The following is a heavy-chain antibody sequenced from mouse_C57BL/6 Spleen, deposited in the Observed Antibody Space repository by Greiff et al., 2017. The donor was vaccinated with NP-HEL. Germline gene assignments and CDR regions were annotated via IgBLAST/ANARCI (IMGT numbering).Heavy chain of an antibody. V-gene: IGHV5-4*01. CDR3: ARDDMGWYFDV. CDR2: ISDGGSYT. D-gene: IGHD1-1*02. Sequence: EVQLQESGGGLVKPGGSLKLSCAASGFTFSSYAMSWVRQTPEKRLEWVATISDGGSYTYYPDNVKGRFTISRDNAKNNLYLQMSHLKSEDTAMYYCARDDMGWYFDVWGTGTTVTVSS. J-gene: IGHJ1*03. CDR1: GFTFSSYA.